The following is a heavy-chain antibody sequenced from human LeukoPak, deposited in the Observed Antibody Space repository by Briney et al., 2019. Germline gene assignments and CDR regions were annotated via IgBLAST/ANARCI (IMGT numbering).Heavy chain of an antibody. V-gene: IGHV3-21*01. CDR2: ISSSSSYI. Sequence: GGSLRLSCAASGFTFSNYWMNWVRQAPGMGLEWVSSISSSSSYIYYADSVKGRFTISRDNAKNSLYLQMNSLRAEDTAVYYCASFSSGYYYFNYWGQGTLVTVSS. CDR1: GFTFSNYW. CDR3: ASFSSGYYYFNY. D-gene: IGHD3-22*01. J-gene: IGHJ4*02.